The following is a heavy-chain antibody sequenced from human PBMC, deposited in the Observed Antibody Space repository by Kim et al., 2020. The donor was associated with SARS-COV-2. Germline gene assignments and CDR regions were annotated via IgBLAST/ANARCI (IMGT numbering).Heavy chain of an antibody. CDR1: GFTFSSSA. CDR2: ISANGDNT. CDR3: ALTRDCINTYCYRDFDH. V-gene: IGHV3-64D*06. J-gene: IGHJ4*02. D-gene: IGHD5-18*01. Sequence: GGSLRLSCSASGFTFSSSAMHWVRQAPGKRPEYVSVISANGDNTYYTNSVKGRFTVSRDNSRSTLYLQMSSLRAEDTAIYYCALTRDCINTYCYRDFDHWGQGTLVTVSS.